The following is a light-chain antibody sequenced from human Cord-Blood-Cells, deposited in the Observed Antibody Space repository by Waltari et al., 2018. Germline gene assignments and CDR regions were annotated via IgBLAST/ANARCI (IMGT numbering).Light chain of an antibody. CDR1: SSDVGGYNY. CDR3: CSYAGSYTVV. Sequence: QSALTQPRSVSGSPGQSVTISCTGTSSDVGGYNYVSWYQQHPGKAPKLMIYDVSTRPSGVPDRFSGSKSGNTASLTISGLQAEDEADYYCCSYAGSYTVVFGGGTKLIVL. J-gene: IGLJ2*01. CDR2: DVS. V-gene: IGLV2-11*01.